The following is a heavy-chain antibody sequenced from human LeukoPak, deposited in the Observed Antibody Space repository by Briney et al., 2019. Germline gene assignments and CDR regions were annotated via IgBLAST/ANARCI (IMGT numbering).Heavy chain of an antibody. Sequence: SETLSLTCTVSGGSISSYYWSWIRQTPGKGLEWIGNIYYSGSTNYNPSLKSRVTLSVDTSKNQFSLRLSAVTAADTAVYYCARCFNCLGILVAGIRFDPGGQGTLVTVSS. D-gene: IGHD6-13*01. V-gene: IGHV4-59*01. CDR3: ARCFNCLGILVAGIRFDP. CDR2: IYYSGST. CDR1: GGSISSYY. J-gene: IGHJ5*02.